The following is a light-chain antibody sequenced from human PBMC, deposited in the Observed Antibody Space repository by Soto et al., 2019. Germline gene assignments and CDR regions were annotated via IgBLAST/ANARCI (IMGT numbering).Light chain of an antibody. CDR2: GAS. V-gene: IGKV3-20*01. CDR3: RPHGLAPLWT. J-gene: IGKJ5*01. CDR1: QSVSNNY. Sequence: TSSYNSKQSVSNNYLAWYQQKPGQAPRLLIYGASSRATGIPDRFSGSGSGTGFRHTISIWGLGNPAVPLFRPHGLAPLWTFREGTRLEIK.